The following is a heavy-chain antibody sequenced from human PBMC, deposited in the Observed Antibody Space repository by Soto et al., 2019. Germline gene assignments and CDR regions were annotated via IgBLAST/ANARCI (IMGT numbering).Heavy chain of an antibody. CDR1: DGSFRGYY. D-gene: IGHD6-13*01. CDR3: ARAAVKAAATLSDY. CDR2: INHSGFT. V-gene: IGHV4-34*01. J-gene: IGHJ4*02. Sequence: PSETLSLTCGVSDGSFRGYYWSWIRQPPGRGLEWIGEINHSGFTNYNPTLKSRVSLSRDTSTNQISLELTSVTAADSAVYYCARAAVKAAATLSDYWGQGTLVTVSS.